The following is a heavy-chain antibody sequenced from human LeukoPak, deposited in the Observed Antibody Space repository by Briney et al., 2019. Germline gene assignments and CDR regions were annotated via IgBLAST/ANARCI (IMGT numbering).Heavy chain of an antibody. D-gene: IGHD3-10*01. CDR3: ARRGVRGPEDY. CDR2: IYTSGST. Sequence: SETLSLTCTVSGGSISSGSYYWSWIRQPAGKGLEWIGRIYTSGSTNYNPSLKSRVTISVDTSKNQFSLKLSSVTAADTAVYYCARRGVRGPEDYWGQGTLVTVSS. CDR1: GGSISSGSYY. V-gene: IGHV4-61*02. J-gene: IGHJ4*02.